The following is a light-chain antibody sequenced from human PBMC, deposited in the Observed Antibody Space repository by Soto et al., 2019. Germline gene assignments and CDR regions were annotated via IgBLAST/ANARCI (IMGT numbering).Light chain of an antibody. CDR1: QSVSSN. CDR3: QQYNNWPSWT. V-gene: IGKV3-15*01. CDR2: GAS. J-gene: IGKJ1*01. Sequence: EFVLTQSPGTLSLSPGERATLSCRASQSVSSNLAWYQHKPGQAPRLLIYGASTRATGIPARFSGSGFGTEFTLTISSLQSEDFAVYYCQQYNNWPSWTFGQGTKVDIK.